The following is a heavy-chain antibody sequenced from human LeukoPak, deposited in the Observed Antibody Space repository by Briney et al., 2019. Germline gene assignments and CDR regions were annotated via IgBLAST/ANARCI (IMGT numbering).Heavy chain of an antibody. J-gene: IGHJ6*03. CDR1: GYSISSGYY. Sequence: SETLSLTCTVSGYSISSGYYWGWIRQPPGKGLEWIGSIYHSGSTYYNPSLKSRVTISVDTSKNQFSLKLSSVTAADTAVYYCARGVAYCSSTSCMARPYYYYYYYMDVWGKGTTVTVSS. V-gene: IGHV4-38-2*02. D-gene: IGHD2-2*01. CDR2: IYHSGST. CDR3: ARGVAYCSSTSCMARPYYYYYYYMDV.